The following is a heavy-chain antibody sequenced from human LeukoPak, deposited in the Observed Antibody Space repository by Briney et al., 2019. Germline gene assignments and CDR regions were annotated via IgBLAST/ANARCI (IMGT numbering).Heavy chain of an antibody. CDR1: GFTFSSYG. CDR2: IRYDGSNK. J-gene: IGHJ6*03. D-gene: IGHD3-10*01. CDR3: GKKSSSYYGCGSYYPPYYYYYMDV. Sequence: GGSLRLSCAASGFTFSSYGMHWVRQAPGEGLEWVAFIRYDGSNKYYADSVKGRFTISRDNSKNTLYLQMNSLRAEDTAVYYCGKKSSSYYGCGSYYPPYYYYYMDVWGKGTTVTVSS. V-gene: IGHV3-30*02.